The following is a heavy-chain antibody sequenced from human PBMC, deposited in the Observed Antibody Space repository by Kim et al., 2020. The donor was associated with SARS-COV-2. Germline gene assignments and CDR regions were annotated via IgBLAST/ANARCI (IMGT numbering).Heavy chain of an antibody. Sequence: SETLSLTCAGYGGAFSGYYWSWIRQPPGKGLEWIGEINHSGSTNYNPSLKSRVTISVDTSKNQFSLKLSSVTAADTAVYYCARGRRRIYYYYYGMDVWGQGTTVTVSS. V-gene: IGHV4-34*01. J-gene: IGHJ6*02. D-gene: IGHD2-15*01. CDR3: ARGRRRIYYYYYGMDV. CDR1: GGAFSGYY. CDR2: INHSGST.